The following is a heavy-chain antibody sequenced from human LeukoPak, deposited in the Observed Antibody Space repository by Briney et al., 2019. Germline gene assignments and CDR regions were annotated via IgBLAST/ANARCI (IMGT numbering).Heavy chain of an antibody. D-gene: IGHD2-15*01. Sequence: GGSLRLSCAASGFSFSSYGMHWVRQAPGKGLEWVAVISYDGSNKYYADSVKGRFTISRDNSKNTLYLQMKSLRAEDTAVYYCARVPRVGDYVDYWGQGTLVTVSS. J-gene: IGHJ4*02. CDR2: ISYDGSNK. V-gene: IGHV3-30*03. CDR1: GFSFSSYG. CDR3: ARVPRVGDYVDY.